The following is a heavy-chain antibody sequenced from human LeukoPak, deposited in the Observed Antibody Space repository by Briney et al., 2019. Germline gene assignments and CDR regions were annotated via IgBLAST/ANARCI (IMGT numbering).Heavy chain of an antibody. CDR2: IYPGDSDT. CDR1: GYSFTSYW. D-gene: IGHD5-24*01. Sequence: GESLKISCKGSGYSFTSYWIGWGRQMPGKGLEWMGIIYPGDSDTRYSPSLQGQVTISADKSISTAYLQWTSLKASDTAMYYCARQVAQLATIDYWGQGTLVTVSS. CDR3: ARQVAQLATIDY. J-gene: IGHJ4*02. V-gene: IGHV5-51*01.